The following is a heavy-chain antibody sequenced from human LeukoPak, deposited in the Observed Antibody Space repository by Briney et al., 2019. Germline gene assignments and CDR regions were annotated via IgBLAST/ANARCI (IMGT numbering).Heavy chain of an antibody. CDR2: TYTSGST. V-gene: IGHV4-4*07. D-gene: IGHD1-1*01. J-gene: IGHJ6*02. CDR1: GGSISSYY. CDR3: ARDGTGTTSFDYYYGMDV. Sequence: PSETLSLTCTVSGGSISSYYWSWIRQPAGKGLEWIGRTYTSGSTNYNTSLKSRVTMSVDTSKNQFSLKLSSVTAADTAVYYCARDGTGTTSFDYYYGMDVWGQGTTVTVSS.